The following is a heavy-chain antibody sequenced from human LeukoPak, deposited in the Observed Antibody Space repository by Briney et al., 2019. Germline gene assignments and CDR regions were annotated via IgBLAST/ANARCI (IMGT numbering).Heavy chain of an antibody. CDR1: GFTFSSYG. CDR3: AKARYSSGWYTSEYFQH. V-gene: IGHV3-30*02. D-gene: IGHD6-19*01. Sequence: GGSLRLSCAASGFTFSSYGMHWVRQAPGKGLEWVAFIRYDGSNKYYADSVKGRFTISRDNSKNTLYLQMNSLRAEDTAVYYCAKARYSSGWYTSEYFQHWGQGTLVTVSS. J-gene: IGHJ1*01. CDR2: IRYDGSNK.